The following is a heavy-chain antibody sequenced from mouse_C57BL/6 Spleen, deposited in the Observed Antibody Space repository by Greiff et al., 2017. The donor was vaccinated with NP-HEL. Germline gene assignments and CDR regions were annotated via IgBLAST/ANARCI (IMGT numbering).Heavy chain of an antibody. CDR1: GYSITSGYY. CDR3: ARDYYGNYDAMDY. CDR2: ISYDGSN. J-gene: IGHJ4*01. D-gene: IGHD2-1*01. V-gene: IGHV3-6*01. Sequence: ESGPGLVKPSQSLSLTCSVTGYSITSGYYWNWIRQFPGNKLEWMGYISYDGSNNYNPSLKNRIPITRDTSKNQFFLKLNSVTTEDTATYYCARDYYGNYDAMDYWGQGTSVTVSS.